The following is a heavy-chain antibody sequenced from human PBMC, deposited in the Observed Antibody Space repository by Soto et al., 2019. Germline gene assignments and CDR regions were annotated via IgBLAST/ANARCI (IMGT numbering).Heavy chain of an antibody. CDR1: GSGFISSG. D-gene: IGHD2-15*01. V-gene: IGHV1-58*02. Sequence: SVKVSFKASGSGFISSGIQWVRQAHGQRLEWIGWTAVASGQTNYAQNFRGRVAITRDTSIATAYIELTGLTSEDTAVYFCSADRPDIGVGWWVWGQGTTVTVSS. J-gene: IGHJ6*02. CDR3: SADRPDIGVGWWV. CDR2: TAVASGQT.